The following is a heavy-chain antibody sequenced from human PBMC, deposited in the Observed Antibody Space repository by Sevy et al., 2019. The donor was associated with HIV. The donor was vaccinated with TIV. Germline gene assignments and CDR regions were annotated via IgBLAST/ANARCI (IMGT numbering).Heavy chain of an antibody. CDR2: FDPEDGET. D-gene: IGHD6-13*01. V-gene: IGHV1-24*01. J-gene: IGHJ5*02. CDR1: GYTLTELS. CDR3: ANVGAAAGTNSWFDP. Sequence: ASVKVSCKVSGYTLTELSMHWVRQAPGKGLEWMGGFDPEDGETIYEQKFQGRVTMTEDKSTDTAYMELSSLRSEDTAGYYCANVGAAAGTNSWFDPWGQGTLVTVSS.